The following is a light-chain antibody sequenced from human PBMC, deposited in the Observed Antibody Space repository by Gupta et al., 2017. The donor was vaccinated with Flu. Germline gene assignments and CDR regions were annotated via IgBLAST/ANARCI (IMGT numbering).Light chain of an antibody. Sequence: DIQMTQSPSSLSASVGDTVTIACRASQNVGSYLNWYQMKTGKAPKLLIFAASRLQRGVPSRCSGSGSGTDFTLTINSLQPEDFATYYCQQSYNTWTFGQGTKVDIK. CDR1: QNVGSY. J-gene: IGKJ1*01. CDR2: AAS. V-gene: IGKV1-39*01. CDR3: QQSYNTWT.